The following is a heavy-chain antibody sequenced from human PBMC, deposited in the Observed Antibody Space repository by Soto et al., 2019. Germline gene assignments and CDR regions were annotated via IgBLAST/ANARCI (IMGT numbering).Heavy chain of an antibody. V-gene: IGHV4-39*01. CDR3: SRRAPEGFDP. J-gene: IGHJ5*02. Sequence: SETLSLTCAFSGGSIVTSAYYWGWIRQAPGKGLEWIGSINHSGNTYLSPSLKDRVTMSVDTSKNSFSLKLRSATAADTGLYYCSRRAPEGFDPWGQGTLVTVSS. CDR2: INHSGNT. CDR1: GGSIVTSAYY.